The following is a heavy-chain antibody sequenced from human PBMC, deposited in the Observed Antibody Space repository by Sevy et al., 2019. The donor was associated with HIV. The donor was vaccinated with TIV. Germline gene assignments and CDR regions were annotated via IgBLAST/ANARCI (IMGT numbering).Heavy chain of an antibody. CDR2: IYYSGST. D-gene: IGHD6-6*01. CDR3: ARDQAESSSTGGLDS. J-gene: IGHJ4*02. CDR1: GASVSSGSFF. V-gene: IGHV4-61*01. Sequence: SETLSLTCSVSGASVSSGSFFWTWIRQAPGKGLEWIGYIYYSGSTNYNPSLKSRVTFSVDTSKNQFSLKLRSVTAVDTAVYYCARDQAESSSTGGLDSWGPGALVTVSS.